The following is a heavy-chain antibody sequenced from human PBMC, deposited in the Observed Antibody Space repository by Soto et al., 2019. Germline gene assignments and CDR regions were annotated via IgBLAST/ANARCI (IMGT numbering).Heavy chain of an antibody. J-gene: IGHJ4*02. D-gene: IGHD3-3*01. CDR2: ISYDGSNK. Sequence: ESGGGVVQPGRSLRLSCAASGFTFSSYGMHWVRQAPGKGLEWVPVISYDGSNKYYADSVKGRFTISRDNSKNTLYLQMNSLRAEDTAVYYCAKDRDFWSGYSHHFDYWGQGTLVTVSS. CDR3: AKDRDFWSGYSHHFDY. CDR1: GFTFSSYG. V-gene: IGHV3-30*18.